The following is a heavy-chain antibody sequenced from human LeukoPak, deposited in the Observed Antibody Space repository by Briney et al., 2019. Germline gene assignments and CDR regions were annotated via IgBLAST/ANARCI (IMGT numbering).Heavy chain of an antibody. CDR2: ISGSGGRT. J-gene: IGHJ4*02. Sequence: QAGGSLRLSCAASGFTFSSYAMNWVRQAPGKGLEWVSAISGSGGRTYYADSVKGRFTISRDNSKNTLYLQMNSLRAEDTAVYYCAKTSPGYSYGLLDYWGQGTLVTVSS. CDR1: GFTFSSYA. V-gene: IGHV3-23*01. CDR3: AKTSPGYSYGLLDY. D-gene: IGHD5-18*01.